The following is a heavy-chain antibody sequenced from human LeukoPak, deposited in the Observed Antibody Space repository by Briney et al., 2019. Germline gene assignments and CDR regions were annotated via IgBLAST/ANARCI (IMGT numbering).Heavy chain of an antibody. CDR1: GYSFTSYW. D-gene: IGHD3-10*01. CDR3: ARTRGRGFVFDY. J-gene: IGHJ4*02. V-gene: IGHV5-51*01. CDR2: IYPGDSDT. Sequence: GEALKIPCNGAGYSFTSYWIGWGLQMPGKGLEWMGIIYPGDSDTRYSPSFQGQVTISADKSISTAYLQWSSLKASDTAMYYCARTRGRGFVFDYWGQGTLVTVSS.